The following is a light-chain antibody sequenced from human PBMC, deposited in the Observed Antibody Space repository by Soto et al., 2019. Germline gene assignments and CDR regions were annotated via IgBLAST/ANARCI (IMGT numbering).Light chain of an antibody. J-gene: IGLJ2*01. CDR2: EVS. CDR3: SSYTSSRTRV. Sequence: QSALTQPASVSGSPGQSITISCTGTSSDVGRYKYVSWYQQHPGKVPKLMIYEVSSRPSGISSRFSGSKSGNTASLTISGLQAEDEADYYCSSYTSSRTRVFGGGTKLTVL. V-gene: IGLV2-14*01. CDR1: SSDVGRYKY.